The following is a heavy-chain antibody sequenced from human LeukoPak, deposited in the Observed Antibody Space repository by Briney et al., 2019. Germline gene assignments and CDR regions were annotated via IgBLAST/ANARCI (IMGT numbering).Heavy chain of an antibody. CDR3: ARDMYGYYYDT. D-gene: IGHD3-22*01. J-gene: IGHJ4*02. CDR2: TYYRSKWYN. CDR1: VDRVYRNNAA. V-gene: IGHV6-1*01. Sequence: SQTLSLTCALCVDRVYRNNAAWHWIRQSPSRGLERLGRTYYRSKWYNDHAVSVKSRITINPDTSKNQFSLQLNSVTPEYTAVYFCARDMYGYYYDTWGQGTLVTVSS.